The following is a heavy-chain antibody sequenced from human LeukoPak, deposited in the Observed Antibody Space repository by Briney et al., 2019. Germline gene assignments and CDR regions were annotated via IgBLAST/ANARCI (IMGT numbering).Heavy chain of an antibody. J-gene: IGHJ1*01. V-gene: IGHV3-23*01. D-gene: IGHD2-2*01. CDR3: AKGLGYCSSTSCSKHFQH. CDR2: ISGSGGST. Sequence: GGSLRLSCAASGFTFSSYAMSWVRQAPGKGLEWASAISGSGGSTYYADSVKGRFTISRDNSKNTLYLQMNSLRAEDTAVYYCAKGLGYCSSTSCSKHFQHWGQGTLVTVSS. CDR1: GFTFSSYA.